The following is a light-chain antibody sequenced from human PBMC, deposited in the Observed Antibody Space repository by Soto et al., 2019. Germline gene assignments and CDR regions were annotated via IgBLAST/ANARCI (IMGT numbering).Light chain of an antibody. CDR3: SSYTSSSTLV. CDR2: ATS. Sequence: QTVVTQEPSLTVSPGGTVTLTCGSNTGAVTSGFYPNWFQQKPGQALRTLIYATSNRHSWTPARFSGSLLGDKAALTLSGVQPEDEADYYCSSYTSSSTLVFGGGTKVTVL. CDR1: TGAVTSGFY. V-gene: IGLV7-43*01. J-gene: IGLJ3*02.